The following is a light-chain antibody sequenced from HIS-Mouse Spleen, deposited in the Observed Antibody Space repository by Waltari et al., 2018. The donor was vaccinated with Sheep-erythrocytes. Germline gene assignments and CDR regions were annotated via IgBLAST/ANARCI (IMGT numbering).Light chain of an antibody. CDR1: QGISSY. CDR2: AAS. Sequence: DIQLTQSPSFLSASVGDRVTIPCRASQGISSYLAWYQQKPGKAPKLLIYAASTLQSGVPSRFSGSGSGTEFTLTISSLQPEDFATYYCQQLNSCLTWTFGQGTKVEIK. CDR3: QQLNSCLTWT. V-gene: IGKV1-9*01. J-gene: IGKJ1*01.